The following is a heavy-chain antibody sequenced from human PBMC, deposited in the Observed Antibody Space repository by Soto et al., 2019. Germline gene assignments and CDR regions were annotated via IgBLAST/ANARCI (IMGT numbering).Heavy chain of an antibody. D-gene: IGHD5-12*01. J-gene: IGHJ4*02. Sequence: KPSETLSLTCTVSGGSISSGGYYWSWIRQHPGKGLEWIGYIYYSGSTYYNPSLKSRVTISVDTSKNQFSLKLSSVTAADTAVYYCARTSEMATIEFDYWGQGTLVTVSS. CDR3: ARTSEMATIEFDY. V-gene: IGHV4-31*03. CDR1: GGSISSGGYY. CDR2: IYYSGST.